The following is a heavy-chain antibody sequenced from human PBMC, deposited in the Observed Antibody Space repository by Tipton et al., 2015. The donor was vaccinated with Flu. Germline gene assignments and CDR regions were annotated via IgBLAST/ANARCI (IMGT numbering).Heavy chain of an antibody. Sequence: SLRLSCAASGFTFSSYAMSWVRQAPGKGLEWVSAISGSGGSTYYADSVKGRFTISRDNSKNTLYLQMNSLRAEDTAVYYCAKDGGTKYYYDSSGYYSFDYWGQGTLVTVSS. CDR1: GFTFSSYA. CDR2: ISGSGGST. J-gene: IGHJ4*02. D-gene: IGHD3-22*01. CDR3: AKDGGTKYYYDSSGYYSFDY. V-gene: IGHV3-23*01.